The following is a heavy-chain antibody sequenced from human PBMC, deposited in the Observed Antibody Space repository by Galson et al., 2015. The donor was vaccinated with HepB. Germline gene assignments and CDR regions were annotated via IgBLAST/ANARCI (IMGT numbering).Heavy chain of an antibody. D-gene: IGHD2-2*01. CDR3: ARYCSSTRCSINYYYGMDV. Sequence: LSLTCAVYGGSFSGYYWTWIRQPPGKGLEWIGEINHSGSTNYNPSLKSRVTISVDTSKNQFSLNLSSVTAADTAVYYCARYCSSTRCSINYYYGMDVWGPGTTVTVSS. CDR1: GGSFSGYY. CDR2: INHSGST. V-gene: IGHV4-34*01. J-gene: IGHJ6*02.